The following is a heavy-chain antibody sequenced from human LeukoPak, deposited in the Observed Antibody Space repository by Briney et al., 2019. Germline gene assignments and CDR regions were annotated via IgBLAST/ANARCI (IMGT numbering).Heavy chain of an antibody. CDR1: GFTFSNYA. V-gene: IGHV3-23*01. D-gene: IGHD3-10*01. CDR3: AKRGVVIRVILVGFHREAYYFDS. CDR2: IYGSDDKT. J-gene: IGHJ4*02. Sequence: GGSLRLSCVASGFTFSNYAMSWVRQAPGKGLELVSGIYGSDDKTVYGDAVKGRFTISRDNAKNTLYLQMNSLRVEDTAVYFCAKRGVVIRVILVGFHREAYYFDSWGQGALVTVSS.